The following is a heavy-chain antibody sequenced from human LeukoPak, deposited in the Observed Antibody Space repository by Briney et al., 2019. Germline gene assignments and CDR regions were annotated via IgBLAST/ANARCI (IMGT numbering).Heavy chain of an antibody. CDR1: GGSIDTYY. Sequence: PSETLSLTCTVSGGSIDTYYWSWLRQPPGKGLEWIGHIYASGSTNYNPSLKNRVTISVDTSKNQFSLKLTSVTAADTAVYTCARQEGYYDYMDVWGKGTTVTVSS. CDR2: IYASGST. CDR3: ARQEGYYDYMDV. J-gene: IGHJ6*03. V-gene: IGHV4-4*09.